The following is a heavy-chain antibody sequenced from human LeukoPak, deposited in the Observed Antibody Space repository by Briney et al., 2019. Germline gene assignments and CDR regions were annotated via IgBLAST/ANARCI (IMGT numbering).Heavy chain of an antibody. J-gene: IGHJ3*02. CDR3: ARALRFTAAPYAFDI. CDR2: INWNGGST. Sequence: GGSLRLSCAASGFTFDDYGMSWVRQAPGKGLEWVSGINWNGGSTGYADSVKGRFTISRDNAKNSLYLQMNSLRAEDTALYHCARALRFTAAPYAFDIWGQGTVVTVSS. D-gene: IGHD6-13*01. CDR1: GFTFDDYG. V-gene: IGHV3-20*01.